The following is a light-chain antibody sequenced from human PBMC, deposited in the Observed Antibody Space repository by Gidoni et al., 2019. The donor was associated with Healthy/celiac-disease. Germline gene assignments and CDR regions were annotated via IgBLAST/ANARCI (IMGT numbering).Light chain of an antibody. CDR1: SPNIGSNT. CDR3: AAWDDSLNGPV. CDR2: SNN. Sequence: QSVLTQPPSASGTPGQRVTISCSGSSPNIGSNTVNWYQQLPGTATKLLIYSNNQRPPGVPDRFSGSKSGTSASLAISGLQSEDEADYYCAAWDDSLNGPVFGGGTKLTVL. V-gene: IGLV1-44*01. J-gene: IGLJ3*02.